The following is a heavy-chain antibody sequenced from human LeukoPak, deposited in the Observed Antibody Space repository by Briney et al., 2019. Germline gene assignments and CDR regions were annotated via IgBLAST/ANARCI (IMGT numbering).Heavy chain of an antibody. Sequence: AGGSLRLSCAASGFTFSSYWMSWVRQAPGKGLEWVANIKHDGSEKYYVDSVKGRFTISRDNAKNSLYLQMNSLRAEDTAVYFCARVSYCTSTSCYDYWGQGTLVTVSS. CDR2: IKHDGSEK. D-gene: IGHD2-2*01. J-gene: IGHJ4*02. V-gene: IGHV3-7*04. CDR3: ARVSYCTSTSCYDY. CDR1: GFTFSSYW.